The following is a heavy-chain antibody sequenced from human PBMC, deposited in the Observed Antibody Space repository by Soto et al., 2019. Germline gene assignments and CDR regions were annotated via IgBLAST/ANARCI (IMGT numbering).Heavy chain of an antibody. J-gene: IGHJ4*02. CDR3: AGDPGGYSHRD. Sequence: EVQLLESGGGLVQPGGSLRLSCAASGFTFSTYAMSWVRQAPGKGLEWVSSISARATTYYPDSVKGRFTISRDNSKNTLYLQMNSLRAEDTAVYYCAGDPGGYSHRDWGQGTLVTVSS. CDR1: GFTFSTYA. CDR2: ISARATT. V-gene: IGHV3-23*01. D-gene: IGHD5-18*01.